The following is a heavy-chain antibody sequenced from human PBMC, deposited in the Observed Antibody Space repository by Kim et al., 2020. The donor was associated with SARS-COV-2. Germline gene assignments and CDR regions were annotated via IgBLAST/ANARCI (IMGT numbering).Heavy chain of an antibody. D-gene: IGHD3-9*01. CDR3: ATSPSGILRYFDWLPPDLNGMDV. Sequence: SVKVSCKASGGTFSSYAISWVRQAPGQGLEWMGGIIPIFGTANYAQKFQGRVTITADESTSTAYMELSSLRSEDTAVYYCATSPSGILRYFDWLPPDLNGMDVWGQGTTVTVSS. V-gene: IGHV1-69*13. J-gene: IGHJ6*02. CDR2: IIPIFGTA. CDR1: GGTFSSYA.